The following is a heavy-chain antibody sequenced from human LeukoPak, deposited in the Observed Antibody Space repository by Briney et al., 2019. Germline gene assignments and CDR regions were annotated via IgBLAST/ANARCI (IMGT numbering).Heavy chain of an antibody. Sequence: SETLSLTCTVSGGSISSGDYYWSWIRQPPGKGLEWIGEINHSGSTNNNPSLKSRVTISVDTSKNQFSLKLSSVTAADTAVYYCARGGIAAAGTSWGQGTLVTVSS. J-gene: IGHJ4*02. CDR1: GGSISSGDYY. V-gene: IGHV4-39*07. D-gene: IGHD6-13*01. CDR3: ARGGIAAAGTS. CDR2: INHSGST.